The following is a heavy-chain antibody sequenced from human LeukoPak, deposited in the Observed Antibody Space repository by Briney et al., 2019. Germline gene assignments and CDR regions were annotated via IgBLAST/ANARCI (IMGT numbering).Heavy chain of an antibody. CDR3: ARGGPPYALDI. J-gene: IGHJ3*02. Sequence: GGSLRLSCAASGFTFSNYYMHWVRQAPGKGPEWVADIRRDGSEKNYMDSLKGRFTISRDNAKNSLYLQMNSLRVEDTAAYYCARGGPPYALDIWGQGTMVTVSS. CDR2: IRRDGSEK. V-gene: IGHV3-7*01. CDR1: GFTFSNYY. D-gene: IGHD1-14*01.